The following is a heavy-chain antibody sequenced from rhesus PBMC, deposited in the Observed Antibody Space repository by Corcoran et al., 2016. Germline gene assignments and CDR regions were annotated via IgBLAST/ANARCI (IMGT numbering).Heavy chain of an antibody. J-gene: IGHJ4*01. CDR1: GFTFSSYE. CDR2: ISESSGTI. V-gene: IGHV3-100*02. D-gene: IGHD1-38*01. Sequence: DVQLVESGGGLVKPGGSLRLSCVASGFTFSSYEMHWVRQAPGKGLEWVSGISESSGTIYYADSVKGRFTISRDNAKNSLFLQMNSLRAEDTAVYYCTPFEHLGFDDWGQGVLVTVSS. CDR3: TPFEHLGFDD.